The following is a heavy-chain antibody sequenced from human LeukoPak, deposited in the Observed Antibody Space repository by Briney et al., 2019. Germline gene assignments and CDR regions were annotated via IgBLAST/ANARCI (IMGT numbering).Heavy chain of an antibody. CDR1: GFTFSSYW. D-gene: IGHD3-22*01. J-gene: IGHJ1*01. CDR3: ARAPSEVGGYYPEYFRH. CDR2: IKSDGKT. V-gene: IGHV3-74*01. Sequence: GGSLRLSCAASGFTFSSYWMHWVRQAPGKGLVWVSRIKSDGKTNYADSVKGRFTISRDNAKNTVSLQMNSLRAEDTGVYYCARAPSEVGGYYPEYFRHWGQGTLVTVSS.